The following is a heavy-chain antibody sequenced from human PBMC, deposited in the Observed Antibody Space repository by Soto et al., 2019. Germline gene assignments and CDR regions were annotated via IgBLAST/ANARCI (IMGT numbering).Heavy chain of an antibody. CDR1: GYTFTSYC. J-gene: IGHJ5*02. Sequence: ASVKVSCKASGYTFTSYCMHWVRQAPGQGLESMGKINPSGGSTSYAQKFQGRVTMTRDTSTSTVYMDLSSLSSEDTAVHYCARDATTVTTLVLFDPRGQGTLVTVSS. D-gene: IGHD4-17*01. CDR2: INPSGGST. CDR3: ARDATTVTTLVLFDP. V-gene: IGHV1-46*01.